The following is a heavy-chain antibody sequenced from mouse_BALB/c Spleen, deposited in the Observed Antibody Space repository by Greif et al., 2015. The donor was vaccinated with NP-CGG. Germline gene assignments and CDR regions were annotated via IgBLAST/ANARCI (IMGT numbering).Heavy chain of an antibody. V-gene: IGHV6-6*02. J-gene: IGHJ4*01. CDR1: GFTFSSYW. CDR2: IRLKSDNYAT. CDR3: TAPMDY. Sequence: EVMLVESGGGLVQPGGSMKLSCVASGFTFSSYWMSWVRQSPEKGLEWVAEIRLKSDNYATHYAESVKGKFTISRDDSKSRLYLQMNSLRAEDTGIYYCTAPMDYWGQGTSVTVSS.